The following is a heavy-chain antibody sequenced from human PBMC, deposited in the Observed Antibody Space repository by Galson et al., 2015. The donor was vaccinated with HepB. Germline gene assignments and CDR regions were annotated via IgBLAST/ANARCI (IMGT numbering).Heavy chain of an antibody. CDR2: ISGASGAT. V-gene: IGHV3-23*01. CDR3: AGIVGRIGAPGNYFDY. Sequence: SLRLSCAASGFTFSGSDMSWVRQAPGKGLEWVSYISGASGATYYADSVKGRFTISRDNSKDTLYLQMNSLRAEDTAVYYCAGIVGRIGAPGNYFDYWGQGALVTVSS. D-gene: IGHD6-13*01. J-gene: IGHJ4*02. CDR1: GFTFSGSD.